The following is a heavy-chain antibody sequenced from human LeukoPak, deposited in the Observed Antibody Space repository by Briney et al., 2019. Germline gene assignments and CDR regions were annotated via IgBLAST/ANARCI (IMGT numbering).Heavy chain of an antibody. V-gene: IGHV3-21*01. J-gene: IGHJ4*02. D-gene: IGHD5/OR15-5a*01. Sequence: GGSLRLSCAASGFTFSSSAMNWVRQAPGKGLEWVSSINNVASHIYYAHSVKGRFTISRDNAKNSLYLQMNSLSDEDTTVYYCARDPTQYLRYGHFDYWGQGTLVTVSS. CDR1: GFTFSSSA. CDR2: INNVASHI. CDR3: ARDPTQYLRYGHFDY.